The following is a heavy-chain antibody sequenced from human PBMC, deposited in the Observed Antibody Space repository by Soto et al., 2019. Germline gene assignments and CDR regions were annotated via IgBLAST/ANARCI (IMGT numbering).Heavy chain of an antibody. D-gene: IGHD2-8*01. CDR2: ISKTSTSS. CDR3: ARDNGVTFDY. V-gene: IGHV3-11*05. Sequence: QVLLVESGGALVKPGGSLRLSCAASGFTFSDYYMSWIRQPPGKGLEWVSYISKTSTSSNYGDSMKGRFTISRDNAKNSLYLQMNSLRAEDTAVYYCARDNGVTFDYWGQGTLVTVSS. J-gene: IGHJ4*02. CDR1: GFTFSDYY.